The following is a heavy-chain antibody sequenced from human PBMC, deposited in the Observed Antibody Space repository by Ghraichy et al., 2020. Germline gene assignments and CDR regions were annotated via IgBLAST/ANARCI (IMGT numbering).Heavy chain of an antibody. CDR1: GFTVSSNY. J-gene: IGHJ6*03. Sequence: LSLTCAASGFTVSSNYMSWVRQAPGKGLEWVSFIYSGGSTYYADSVKGRFTISRDNSKNTLYLQMNSLRAEDTAVYYCARDKEMAATGYYYMDVWGKGTTVTVSS. D-gene: IGHD5-24*01. CDR3: ARDKEMAATGYYYMDV. V-gene: IGHV3-53*01. CDR2: IYSGGST.